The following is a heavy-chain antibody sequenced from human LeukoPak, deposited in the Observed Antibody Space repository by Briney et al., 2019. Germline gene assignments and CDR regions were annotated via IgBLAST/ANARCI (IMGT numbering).Heavy chain of an antibody. J-gene: IGHJ4*02. V-gene: IGHV3-74*01. D-gene: IGHD1-26*01. CDR2: ISSDGTYT. CDR1: GFTFSSHL. Sequence: QPGGSLRLSCAASGFTFSSHLMHWVRQAPGKGLVWVSRISSDGTYTNYADSVRGRFTISRDNAKNSLYLQMNSLRDEDTAVYYCASSGSYRFDYWGQGTLVTVSS. CDR3: ASSGSYRFDY.